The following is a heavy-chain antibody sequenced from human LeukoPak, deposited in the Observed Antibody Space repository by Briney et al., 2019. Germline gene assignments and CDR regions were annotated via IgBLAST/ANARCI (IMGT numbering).Heavy chain of an antibody. Sequence: GGSLRHSFVASGCTFSSYAMSGVRRPPGKGLEWVSAISAIGNSTYYPDSVKGRFTISRDNSKKPLSLQMTSLRAEDTAVYYCAKSHASIWNVYDYWGQGTLVTVSS. V-gene: IGHV3-23*01. CDR1: GCTFSSYA. CDR2: ISAIGNST. D-gene: IGHD1-1*01. J-gene: IGHJ4*02. CDR3: AKSHASIWNVYDY.